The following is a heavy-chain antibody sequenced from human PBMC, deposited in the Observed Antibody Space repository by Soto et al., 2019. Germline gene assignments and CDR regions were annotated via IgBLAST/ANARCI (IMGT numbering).Heavy chain of an antibody. V-gene: IGHV3-23*01. Sequence: GGSLRLSCAASGFTFDDYGMSWVRQAPGKGLEWVSAISGSGGSTYYADSVKGRFTISRDNSKNTLYLQMNSLRAEDTAVYYCAKPIHDWNWGVFDYWGQGTLVTVSS. CDR1: GFTFDDYG. J-gene: IGHJ4*02. CDR2: ISGSGGST. D-gene: IGHD1-1*01. CDR3: AKPIHDWNWGVFDY.